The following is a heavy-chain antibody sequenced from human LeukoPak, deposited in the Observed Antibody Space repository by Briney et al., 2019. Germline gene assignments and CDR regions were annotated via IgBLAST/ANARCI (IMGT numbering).Heavy chain of an antibody. J-gene: IGHJ4*02. Sequence: SETLSLTCTVSGGSISSSSYYWGWIRQPPGKGLEWIGSIYYSGSTYYNPSLKSRVTISVDTSKNQFSLKLSSVTAADTAVYYCARIRSGGYPDYWGQGTLVTVSS. CDR1: GGSISSSSYY. CDR2: IYYSGST. D-gene: IGHD5-12*01. CDR3: ARIRSGGYPDY. V-gene: IGHV4-39*01.